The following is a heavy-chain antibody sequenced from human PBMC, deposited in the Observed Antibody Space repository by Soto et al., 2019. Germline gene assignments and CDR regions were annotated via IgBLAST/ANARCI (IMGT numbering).Heavy chain of an antibody. D-gene: IGHD3-3*01. J-gene: IGHJ6*02. CDR2: INGAGST. Sequence: GGSLRLSCAASGFGASVNLMNWVRQAPGKGLEWVSVINGAGSTDSADSVKGRFAISRDISRNTLYLQMNSLRAEDTAVYYCVRKNYFSGMDVCGHGTTVTVSS. CDR3: VRKNYFSGMDV. V-gene: IGHV3-66*01. CDR1: GFGASVNL.